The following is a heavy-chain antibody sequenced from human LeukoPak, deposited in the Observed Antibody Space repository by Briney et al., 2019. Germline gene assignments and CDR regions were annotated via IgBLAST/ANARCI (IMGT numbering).Heavy chain of an antibody. CDR1: GLTFSSYS. J-gene: IGHJ4*02. D-gene: IGHD1-20*01. CDR2: LTGDGNT. Sequence: GGSLRLSCAASGLTFSSYSMNWVRQAPGKGLEWVSVLTGDGNTYYADSVKGRFTNSRDDSKDTLFLQMNSLRAEDTAVYFCAKVKWKLIGYFDYWGQGTLVTVSS. V-gene: IGHV3-23*01. CDR3: AKVKWKLIGYFDY.